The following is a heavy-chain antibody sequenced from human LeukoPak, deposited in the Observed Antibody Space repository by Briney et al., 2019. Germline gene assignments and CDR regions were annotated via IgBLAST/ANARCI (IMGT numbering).Heavy chain of an antibody. V-gene: IGHV4-39*07. J-gene: IGHJ4*02. CDR1: GGSISSSSYY. CDR2: IYYSGST. D-gene: IGHD6-19*01. CDR3: SRDQVAGTRRLDY. Sequence: SETLSLTCTVSGGSISSSSYYWGWIRQPPGKGLEWIGSIYYSGSTYYNPSLKSRVTISVDTSKNQFSLKLSSVTVADTAVYYCSRDQVAGTRRLDYWGQGTLVTVSS.